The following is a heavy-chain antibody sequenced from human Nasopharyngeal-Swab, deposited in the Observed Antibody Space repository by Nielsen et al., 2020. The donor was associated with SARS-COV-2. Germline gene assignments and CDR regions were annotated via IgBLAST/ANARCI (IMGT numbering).Heavy chain of an antibody. Sequence: GGSLRLSCAASGFTFSSYDMHWVRQATGKGLEWVSAIGTAGDTYYPGSVKGRFTISRENAKNSLYLQMNSLRAGDTAVYYCARALASYSGYDYDYYYGMDVWGQGTTVTVSS. V-gene: IGHV3-13*04. J-gene: IGHJ6*02. CDR2: IGTAGDT. D-gene: IGHD5-12*01. CDR3: ARALASYSGYDYDYYYGMDV. CDR1: GFTFSSYD.